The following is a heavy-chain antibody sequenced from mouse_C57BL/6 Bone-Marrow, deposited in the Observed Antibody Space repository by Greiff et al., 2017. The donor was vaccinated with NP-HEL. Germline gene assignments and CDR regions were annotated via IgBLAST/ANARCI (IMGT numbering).Heavy chain of an antibody. CDR1: GYTFTNYW. CDR2: IYPGGGYT. J-gene: IGHJ4*01. CDR3: ARGDYDGGAGYAMDY. V-gene: IGHV1-63*01. Sequence: VKLVESGAELVRPGTSVKMSCKASGYTFTNYWLGWAKQRPGHGLEWIGDIYPGGGYTNYNEKFKGQATLTADKSSSTASMQFSSRTSEDSAIYYCARGDYDGGAGYAMDYWGQGTSVTVSS. D-gene: IGHD2-4*01.